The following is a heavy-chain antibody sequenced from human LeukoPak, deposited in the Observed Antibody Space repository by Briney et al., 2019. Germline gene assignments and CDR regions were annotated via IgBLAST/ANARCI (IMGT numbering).Heavy chain of an antibody. Sequence: PGGSLRLSCAASGFTFSSYTMSWVRQAPGKGLEWVSAISGSGGSTYYADSVKGRFTISRDNSKNTLYLQMNSLRAEDTAAYYCAKEGGSRGYFDYWGQGTLVTVSS. J-gene: IGHJ4*02. CDR1: GFTFSSYT. CDR3: AKEGGSRGYFDY. CDR2: ISGSGGST. V-gene: IGHV3-23*01.